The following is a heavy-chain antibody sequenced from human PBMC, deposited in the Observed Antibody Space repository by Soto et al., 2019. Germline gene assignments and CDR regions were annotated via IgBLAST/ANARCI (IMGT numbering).Heavy chain of an antibody. Sequence: QVQLVESGGGVVQPGRSLRLSCAASEFTFSSYGMHWVRQAPGKGLEWVAVIWYDGSNKYYADSVKGRFTISRDNSKNTLYLQMNSLRAEDTAVYYCARGMNYYFDYWGQGTLVTVSS. J-gene: IGHJ4*02. V-gene: IGHV3-33*01. CDR1: EFTFSSYG. CDR2: IWYDGSNK. CDR3: ARGMNYYFDY.